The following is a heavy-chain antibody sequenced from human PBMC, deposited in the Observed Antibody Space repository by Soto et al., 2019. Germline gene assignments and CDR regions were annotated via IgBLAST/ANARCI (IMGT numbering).Heavy chain of an antibody. CDR1: GGSFSGYY. Sequence: ASETLSLTCAVYGGSFSGYYWSWIRQPPGKGLEWIGEINHSGSTNYNPSLESRVTISVDTSKNQFSLKLSSVTAADTAVYYCARLGGYCSSTKCNGYYAMDVWSQGTTVTVSS. J-gene: IGHJ6*02. CDR2: INHSGST. D-gene: IGHD2-2*01. V-gene: IGHV4-34*01. CDR3: ARLGGYCSSTKCNGYYAMDV.